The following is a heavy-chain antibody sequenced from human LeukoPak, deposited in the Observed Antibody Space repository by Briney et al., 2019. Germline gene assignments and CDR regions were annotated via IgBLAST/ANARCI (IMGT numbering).Heavy chain of an antibody. CDR1: GYMFSGYY. Sequence: GAPVKVSCKPSGYMFSGYYIHWVRQAPGQGLEWMGWINPNSGGTNYPQKFQGRVTMTRDTSISTAHLELSRLRSDDTAVYYCARAPGPRAYFDFWGQGAPVTVSS. CDR2: INPNSGGT. J-gene: IGHJ4*02. V-gene: IGHV1-2*02. CDR3: ARAPGPRAYFDF.